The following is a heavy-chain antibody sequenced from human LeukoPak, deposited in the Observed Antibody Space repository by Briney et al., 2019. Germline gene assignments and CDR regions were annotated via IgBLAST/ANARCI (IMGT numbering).Heavy chain of an antibody. V-gene: IGHV3-23*01. CDR1: GFTFSSYS. Sequence: GGSLRLSCAASGFTFSSYSMNWVRQAPGKGLEWVSAISGSGGSTYYADSVKGRFTISRDNSKNTLYLQMNSLRAEDTAVYYCAKDRHGDYFDYWGQGTLVTVSS. CDR2: ISGSGGST. D-gene: IGHD4-17*01. CDR3: AKDRHGDYFDY. J-gene: IGHJ4*02.